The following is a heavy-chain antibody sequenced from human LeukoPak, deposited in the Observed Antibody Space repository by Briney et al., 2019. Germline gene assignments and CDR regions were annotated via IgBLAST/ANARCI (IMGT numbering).Heavy chain of an antibody. D-gene: IGHD6-6*01. CDR1: GYSFTSYW. Sequence: GESLKISCKGSGYSFTSYWIGWVRQMPGKGLEWMGIIYPGDSDTRYSPSFQGQVTISADKSISTAYLQWSSLKASDTAMYYCARLGGAARPPYYYYYVDVWGKGTTVTVSS. V-gene: IGHV5-51*01. CDR3: ARLGGAARPPYYYYYVDV. J-gene: IGHJ6*03. CDR2: IYPGDSDT.